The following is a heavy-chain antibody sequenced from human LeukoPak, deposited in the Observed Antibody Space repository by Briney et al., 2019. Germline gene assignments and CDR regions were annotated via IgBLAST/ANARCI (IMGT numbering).Heavy chain of an antibody. CDR1: GYSFTSYW. V-gene: IGHV5-51*01. J-gene: IGHJ5*02. CDR2: IYPGDSDT. Sequence: GESLKISCKGSGYSFTSYWIGWVRQMPGKGLEWMGIIYPGDSDTRYSPSFQGQVTISADKSISTAYLQWSSLEASDTAMCYCARRVATTGPSFNWFDPWGQGTLVTVSS. D-gene: IGHD1-1*01. CDR3: ARRVATTGPSFNWFDP.